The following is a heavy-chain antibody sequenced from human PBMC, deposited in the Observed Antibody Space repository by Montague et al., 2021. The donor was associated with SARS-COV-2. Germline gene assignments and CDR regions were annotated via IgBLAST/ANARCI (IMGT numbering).Heavy chain of an antibody. CDR1: GFSLSTSGVG. D-gene: IGHD3-22*01. CDR2: XYWDDDK. CDR3: AHRRPLYYYDSSLSTFDY. V-gene: IGHV2-5*02. Sequence: PALVKSTQTLTLTCTFSGFSLSTSGVGVGWIRQPPGKALEWLALXYWDDDKRYSPSLKSRLTITKDTSKNQVVLTMTNMDPVDTATYYCAHRRPLYYYDSSLSTFDYWGRGTLVTVSS. J-gene: IGHJ4*02.